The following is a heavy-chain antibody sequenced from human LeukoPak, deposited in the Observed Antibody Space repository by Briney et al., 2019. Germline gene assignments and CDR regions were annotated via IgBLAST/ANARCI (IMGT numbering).Heavy chain of an antibody. V-gene: IGHV3-30*02. CDR3: AKDRQTITIFGVVNTPRANFDY. CDR2: IRYDGSNK. CDR1: GFSFSRYD. D-gene: IGHD3-3*01. J-gene: IGHJ4*02. Sequence: PGGSLRLSCAASGFSFSRYDIHWVRQAPGQGLEGVAFIRYDGSNKNYADSVKGRFTISRDNFMSTVYLQMNSLRAEDTAVYYCAKDRQTITIFGVVNTPRANFDYWGQGTLVTVSS.